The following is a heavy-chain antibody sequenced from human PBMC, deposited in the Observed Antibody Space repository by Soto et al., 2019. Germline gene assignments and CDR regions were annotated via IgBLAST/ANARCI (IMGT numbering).Heavy chain of an antibody. Sequence: GGSLRLSCAASGFTFSSYGMHWVRQAPGKGLEWVAVISYDGSNKYYADSVKGRFTISRDNSKNTLYLQMNSLRAEDTAVYYCAKCSKRYFDWLLYGLRYCYYMDVWGKGTTVTVSS. CDR3: AKCSKRYFDWLLYGLRYCYYMDV. CDR1: GFTFSSYG. J-gene: IGHJ6*03. CDR2: ISYDGSNK. V-gene: IGHV3-30*18. D-gene: IGHD3-9*01.